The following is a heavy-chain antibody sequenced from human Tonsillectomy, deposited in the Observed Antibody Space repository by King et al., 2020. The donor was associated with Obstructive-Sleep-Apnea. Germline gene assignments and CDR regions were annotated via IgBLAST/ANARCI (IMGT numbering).Heavy chain of an antibody. Sequence: QLVQSGAEVKKPGASVKVSCKASGYTFTGYYLYWVRQAPGQGLEWMGYINPYSGDTNYAQKFQGRVTMTRDTSISTAYMELTRLRSDDTAVYYCARGDDIPYWGQGTLVTVSS. CDR1: GYTFTGYY. CDR3: ARGDDIPY. V-gene: IGHV1-2*02. D-gene: IGHD3-9*01. J-gene: IGHJ4*02. CDR2: INPYSGDT.